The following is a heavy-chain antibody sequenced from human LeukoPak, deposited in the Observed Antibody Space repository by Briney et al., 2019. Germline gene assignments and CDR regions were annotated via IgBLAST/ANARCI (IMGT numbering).Heavy chain of an antibody. V-gene: IGHV2-5*02. CDR3: AHIDSYDMEFDY. J-gene: IGHJ4*02. D-gene: IGHD3-9*01. CDR2: IYWDDDR. CDR1: GFSLTNTGVG. Sequence: SGPTLMKPTQTLTLTCTFSGFSLTNTGVGVGWIRQPPGKALEWLALIYWDDDRRYSPSLKSRLTITKDTSKNQVVLTLTNMDPVDTATYYCAHIDSYDMEFDYWGQGALVAVSS.